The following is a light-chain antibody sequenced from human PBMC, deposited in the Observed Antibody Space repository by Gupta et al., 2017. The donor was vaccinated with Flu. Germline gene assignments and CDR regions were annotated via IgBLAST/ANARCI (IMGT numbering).Light chain of an antibody. V-gene: IGKV3-11*01. Sequence: EIVLTQSPATLSLSPGERATLSCRASQSVSSYLAWYQQKPGQAPRLLIYDASNRDTGIPARFSGSGYGKDLTLTISSREQEDFAGYYCQQRSNWPFFTFGHGTKVDIK. CDR1: QSVSSY. CDR3: QQRSNWPFFT. J-gene: IGKJ3*01. CDR2: DAS.